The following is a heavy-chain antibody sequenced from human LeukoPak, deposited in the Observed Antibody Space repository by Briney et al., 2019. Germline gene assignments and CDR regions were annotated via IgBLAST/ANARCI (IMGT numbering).Heavy chain of an antibody. CDR3: ARTPPKVTTGGLYDY. CDR1: GFTFSSYW. Sequence: GGSLRLSCAASGFTFSSYWMSWVRQAPGKGLEWVSVIYSGGSTYYADSVKGRFTISRDNSKNTLYLQMNSLRAEDTAVYYCARTPPKVTTGGLYDYWGQGTLVTVSS. CDR2: IYSGGST. D-gene: IGHD4-17*01. V-gene: IGHV3-53*01. J-gene: IGHJ4*02.